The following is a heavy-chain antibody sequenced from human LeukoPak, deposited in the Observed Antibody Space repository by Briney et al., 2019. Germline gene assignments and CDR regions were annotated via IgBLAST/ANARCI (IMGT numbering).Heavy chain of an antibody. D-gene: IGHD3-22*01. V-gene: IGHV3-23*01. CDR3: AKDHYYYYDSSGYYFDY. J-gene: IGHJ4*02. Sequence: GGSLRLSCAASGFTFSSYAMSWVRQAPGKGLEWVSAISGSGGSTYYADSVKGRFTISRDNSKNTLYLQMNSLRAEDTAVYYWAKDHYYYYDSSGYYFDYWGQGTLVTVSS. CDR1: GFTFSSYA. CDR2: ISGSGGST.